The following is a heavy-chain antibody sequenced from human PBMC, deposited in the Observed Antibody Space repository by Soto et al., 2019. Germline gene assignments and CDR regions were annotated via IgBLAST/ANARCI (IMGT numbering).Heavy chain of an antibody. Sequence: SDTLSLTCTVSGASISGFYWSWIRKSAGKGLEWIGRIYATGTTDYNPSLKGRVMMSVDTSKKQFSLKLRSVTAADTAVYYCVRDGTKTLRDWFDPWGQGISVTVSS. V-gene: IGHV4-4*07. D-gene: IGHD1-1*01. J-gene: IGHJ5*02. CDR2: IYATGTT. CDR3: VRDGTKTLRDWFDP. CDR1: GASISGFY.